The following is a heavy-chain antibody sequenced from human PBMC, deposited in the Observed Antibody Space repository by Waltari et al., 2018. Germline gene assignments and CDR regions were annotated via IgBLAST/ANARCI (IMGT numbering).Heavy chain of an antibody. CDR2: ISSSSSYI. V-gene: IGHV3-21*01. D-gene: IGHD6-6*01. Sequence: EVQLVESGGGLVKPGGSLRLSCAASGFTFSSYSMNWVRQAPGKGLEWVSSISSSSSYIYYADSVKGRCTISRDNAKNSLYLQMNSLRAEDTAVYYCARDRFEYSSSSFDYWGQGTLVTVSS. CDR3: ARDRFEYSSSSFDY. CDR1: GFTFSSYS. J-gene: IGHJ4*02.